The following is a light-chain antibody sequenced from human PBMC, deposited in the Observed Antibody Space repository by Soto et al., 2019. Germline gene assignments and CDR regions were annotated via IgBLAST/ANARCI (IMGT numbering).Light chain of an antibody. CDR3: SSYTSSSTLV. CDR2: EVS. CDR1: SSDVGGYNY. V-gene: IGLV2-14*01. J-gene: IGLJ1*01. Sequence: SALTRPASVSGSPGQSITISCTGKSSDVGGYNYVSWYQQHPGKAPKLMIYEVSNRPSGVSNRFSGSKSGNTASLTISGLQAEDEADYYCSSYTSSSTLVFGTGTKGTVL.